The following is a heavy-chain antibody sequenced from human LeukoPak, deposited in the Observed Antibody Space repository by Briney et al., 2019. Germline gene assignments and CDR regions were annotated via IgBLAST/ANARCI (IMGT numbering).Heavy chain of an antibody. Sequence: GGSLRLSCAASGFRFSDYYMSWFRQAPGKGLEWVSYITTSSYTKYADSVKGRFTISRDNAKNSLYVQMTSLRAEDTAVYYCARRFWYAFDIWGQGTMVTVSS. CDR3: ARRFWYAFDI. D-gene: IGHD3-3*01. CDR1: GFRFSDYY. V-gene: IGHV3-11*03. CDR2: ITTSSYT. J-gene: IGHJ3*02.